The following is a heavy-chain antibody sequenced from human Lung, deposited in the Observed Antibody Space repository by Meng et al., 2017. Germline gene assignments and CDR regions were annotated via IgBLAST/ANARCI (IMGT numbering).Heavy chain of an antibody. CDR3: ARGTPGRSYSDF. D-gene: IGHD3-10*01. J-gene: IGHJ4*02. CDR1: DYIFTGYG. CDR2: LGAHDGDR. Sequence: QVHPVQSGAEVTKPGASAMVSCKSSDYIFTGYGVSWVRQAPGQGLEWMAWLGAHDGDRSHAPRFQGRVTVTADRLTATSFMELRNLRYDDTAVYYCARGTPGRSYSDFWGQGTLVTVSS. V-gene: IGHV1-18*04.